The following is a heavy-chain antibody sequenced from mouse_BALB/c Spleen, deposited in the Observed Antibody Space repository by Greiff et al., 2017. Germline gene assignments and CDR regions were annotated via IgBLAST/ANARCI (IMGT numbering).Heavy chain of an antibody. CDR3: ARDYYYGSSYAMDY. D-gene: IGHD1-1*01. CDR2: INPSTGYT. J-gene: IGHJ4*01. V-gene: IGHV1-7*01. Sequence: QVQLQQSGAELAKPGASVKMSCKASGYTFTSYWMHWVKQRPGQGLELIGYINPSTGYTEYNQKFKDKATLTADKSSSTAYMQLSSLTSEDSAVYYCARDYYYGSSYAMDYWGQGTSVTVSS. CDR1: GYTFTSYW.